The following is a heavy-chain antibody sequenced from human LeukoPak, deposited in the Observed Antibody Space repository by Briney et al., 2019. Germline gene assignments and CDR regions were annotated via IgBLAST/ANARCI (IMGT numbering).Heavy chain of an antibody. Sequence: GGSLRLSCAASGFTFSSYGMHWVRQAPGKGLEWVAFIRYDGSNKYYADSVEGRFTISRDNSKNTLYLQMNSLRAEDTAVYYCAKGLSHYYGSGSYFGYWGQGTLVTVSS. J-gene: IGHJ4*02. V-gene: IGHV3-30*02. CDR1: GFTFSSYG. D-gene: IGHD3-10*01. CDR3: AKGLSHYYGSGSYFGY. CDR2: IRYDGSNK.